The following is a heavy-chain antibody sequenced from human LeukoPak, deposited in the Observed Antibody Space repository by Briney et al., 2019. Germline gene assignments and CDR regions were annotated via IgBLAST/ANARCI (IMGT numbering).Heavy chain of an antibody. Sequence: GTSLRLSCEASGFTFSHFGMHWVRQAPGKGLEWVAVIWSDATNQYYGDSVKGRFTISRDNSKNTLYLQMNSLRVEDTALYYCARENTNNYYHFYMDVWGKGTTVTVSS. CDR3: ARENTNNYYHFYMDV. CDR2: IWSDATNQ. CDR1: GFTFSHFG. D-gene: IGHD1/OR15-1a*01. J-gene: IGHJ6*03. V-gene: IGHV3-33*01.